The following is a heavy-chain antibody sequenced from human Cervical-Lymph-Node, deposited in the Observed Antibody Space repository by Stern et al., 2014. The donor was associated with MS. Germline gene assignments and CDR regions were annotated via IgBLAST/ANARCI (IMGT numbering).Heavy chain of an antibody. V-gene: IGHV3-53*01. CDR3: ARAIFGVNTAAMAPDAFDS. J-gene: IGHJ3*01. CDR1: GFIVSKHY. Sequence: EVQLVESGGGLIQPGGSLRLSCAAPGFIVSKHYMSWVRQAPGKGLAWVLLIYTDGSTYYAGSVYGLFTISRDSSKNKLFLQMNSLRAEDTAMYYCARAIFGVNTAAMAPDAFDSWGQGTMVTVSS. CDR2: IYTDGST. D-gene: IGHD3-3*01.